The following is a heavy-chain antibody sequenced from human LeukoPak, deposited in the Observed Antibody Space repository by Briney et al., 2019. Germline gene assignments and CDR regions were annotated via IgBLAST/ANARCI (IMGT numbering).Heavy chain of an antibody. CDR2: ISNSGGST. CDR3: AKKASSGYYYAFDY. J-gene: IGHJ4*02. V-gene: IGHV3-23*01. CDR1: GFTFSSYA. D-gene: IGHD3-22*01. Sequence: GGSLRLSCAASGFTFSSYAMSWVRQGPGKGLEWVSAISNSGGSTYYADSMKGRFTISKDNSKNTLYLEMNSLSAEDTAVYYCAKKASSGYYYAFDYWGQGTLVTVSS.